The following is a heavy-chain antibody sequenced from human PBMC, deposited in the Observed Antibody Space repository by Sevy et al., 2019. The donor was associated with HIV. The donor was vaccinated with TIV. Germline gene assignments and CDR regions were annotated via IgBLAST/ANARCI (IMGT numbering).Heavy chain of an antibody. CDR1: GFTFSTYG. CDR3: ARDLEFYDYGDYGPAFMPDY. V-gene: IGHV3-33*01. J-gene: IGHJ4*02. CDR2: MWFDGSNT. D-gene: IGHD4-17*01. Sequence: GGSLRLSCAASGFTFSTYGMHWVRQAPGKGLEWVAVMWFDGSNTYYADSVKGRFTISRDIAKNTLHLQMTSLMAEDTAVYYCARDLEFYDYGDYGPAFMPDYWGQGTLVTVSS.